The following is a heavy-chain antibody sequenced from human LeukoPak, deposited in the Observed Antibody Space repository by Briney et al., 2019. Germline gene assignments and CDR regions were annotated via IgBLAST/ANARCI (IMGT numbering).Heavy chain of an antibody. CDR3: ARAKGLAVNYYMDV. J-gene: IGHJ6*03. CDR2: ISAYNGNT. D-gene: IGHD6-19*01. V-gene: IGHV1-18*01. CDR1: GYTFTSYG. Sequence: AASVKVSCKASGYTFTSYGISWVRQAPGQGLEWMGWISAYNGNTNYAQKLQGRVTMTTDTSTSTAYMELRSLRSDDTAVYYCARAKGLAVNYYMDVWGKGTTVTVSS.